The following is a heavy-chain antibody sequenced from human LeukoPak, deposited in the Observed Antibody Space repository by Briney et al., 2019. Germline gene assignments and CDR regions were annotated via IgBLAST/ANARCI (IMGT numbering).Heavy chain of an antibody. Sequence: GGSLRLSCTASGFTFGDYAMSWVRQAPGKGLEWVASIDAGGGDTYHSDSVKGRFTISRDNSMNTLYLQMNSLRADDTAVYYCGRPTKYWLVRGDGVDVWGQGTTVTVSS. J-gene: IGHJ6*02. V-gene: IGHV3-23*01. CDR2: IDAGGGDT. CDR3: GRPTKYWLVRGDGVDV. D-gene: IGHD6-19*01. CDR1: GFTFGDYA.